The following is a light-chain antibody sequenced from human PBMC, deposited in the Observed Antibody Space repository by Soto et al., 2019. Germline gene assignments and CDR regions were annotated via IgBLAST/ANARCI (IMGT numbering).Light chain of an antibody. Sequence: QSVLTQSPSASASLGASVKLTCTLSSGHSSYAIAWHQQQPEKGPRYLMKLNSDGSHSKGDGIPDRFSGSSSGAERYLTISRLQSEDEADYYCQTWGTGIRWVFGGGTKVT. CDR3: QTWGTGIRWV. CDR2: LNSDGSH. V-gene: IGLV4-69*01. J-gene: IGLJ3*02. CDR1: SGHSSYA.